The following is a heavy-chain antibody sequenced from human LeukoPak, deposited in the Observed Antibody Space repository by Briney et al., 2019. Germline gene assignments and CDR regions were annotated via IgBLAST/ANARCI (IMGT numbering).Heavy chain of an antibody. V-gene: IGHV1-24*01. CDR1: GYTLTELS. CDR2: FDREDDET. J-gene: IGHJ6*02. D-gene: IGHD3-10*01. CDR3: ATETHPYYYGSGSYLHMDV. Sequence: GASVKVSCKVSGYTLTELSMHWVRQAPGKGLEWMGGFDREDDETIYAQKFQGRDTMTEDTSTDTAYMELSSLRSEDTAVNYCATETHPYYYGSGSYLHMDVWGQGTTVTVSS.